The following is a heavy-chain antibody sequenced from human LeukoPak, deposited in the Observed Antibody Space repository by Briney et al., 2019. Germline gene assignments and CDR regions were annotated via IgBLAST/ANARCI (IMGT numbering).Heavy chain of an antibody. V-gene: IGHV3-7*01. J-gene: IGHJ4*02. CDR1: GFTFSSYW. CDR3: AKHDHSPADF. CDR2: IKQDGSEE. D-gene: IGHD2-15*01. Sequence: GGSLRLSCAASGFTFSSYWMCWVRQALGKGLEWVANIKQDGSEEYYVDSVKGRFTISRDNARSSLYLQMNSLRAEDTAVYYCAKHDHSPADFWGQGTLVTVSS.